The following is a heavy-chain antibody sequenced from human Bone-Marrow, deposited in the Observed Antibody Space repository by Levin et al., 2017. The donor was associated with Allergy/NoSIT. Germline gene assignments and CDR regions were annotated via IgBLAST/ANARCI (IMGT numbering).Heavy chain of an antibody. CDR1: DFSSS. CDR2: IYSGGGT. V-gene: IGHV3-53*01. Sequence: SCTASDFSSSMSWVRQAPGKGLEWVSFIYSGGGTYYADSVRGRFTISRDRSENTLFLQMNSLTADDTAIYYCRARHYWGRGTLVTVSS. D-gene: IGHD5-12*01. J-gene: IGHJ4*02. CDR3: RARHY.